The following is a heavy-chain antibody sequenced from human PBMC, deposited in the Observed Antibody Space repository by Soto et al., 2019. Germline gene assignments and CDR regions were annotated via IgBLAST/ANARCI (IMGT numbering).Heavy chain of an antibody. Sequence: PSETLSLTCAVYGGSFSGYYWSWIRQPPGKGLEWIGEINYSGSTNYNPSLKSRVTISVDTSKNQFSLKLSSVTAADTAVYYCARRSDNYDGNWFDPWGQGTLVTVSS. J-gene: IGHJ5*02. D-gene: IGHD4-4*01. CDR2: INYSGST. V-gene: IGHV4-34*01. CDR3: ARRSDNYDGNWFDP. CDR1: GGSFSGYY.